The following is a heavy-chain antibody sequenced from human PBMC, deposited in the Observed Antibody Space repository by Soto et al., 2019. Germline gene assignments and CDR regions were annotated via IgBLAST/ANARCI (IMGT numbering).Heavy chain of an antibody. D-gene: IGHD3-22*01. Sequence: SSETLSLTCTVSGGSISSNSYFWGWIRQPPGKGLEWIGSISYSGSSYYNPSLKSRVTISVDTSKNHFSLKLSSVTAADTALYYCARRIVVTSYDAFDIWGQGTMVTVSS. J-gene: IGHJ3*02. CDR2: ISYSGSS. V-gene: IGHV4-39*02. CDR3: ARRIVVTSYDAFDI. CDR1: GGSISSNSYF.